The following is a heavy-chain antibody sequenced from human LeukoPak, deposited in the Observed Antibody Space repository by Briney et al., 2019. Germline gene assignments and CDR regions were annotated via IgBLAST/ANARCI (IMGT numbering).Heavy chain of an antibody. J-gene: IGHJ3*02. Sequence: SETLSLTCTVSGGSISSGDYYWSWIRQPPGKGLEWIGYIYYSGSTYYNPSLKSRVTISVDTSKNQFSLKLSSVTAADTAVYYCARAHQVGTTDAFDIWGQGTMVTVSS. D-gene: IGHD4-11*01. CDR2: IYYSGST. CDR3: ARAHQVGTTDAFDI. V-gene: IGHV4-30-4*01. CDR1: GGSISSGDYY.